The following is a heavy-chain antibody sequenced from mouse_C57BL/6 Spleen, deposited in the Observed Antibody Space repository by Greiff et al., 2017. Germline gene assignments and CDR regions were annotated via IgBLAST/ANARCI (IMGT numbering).Heavy chain of an antibody. J-gene: IGHJ3*01. V-gene: IGHV1-42*01. Sequence: EVKLVESGPELVKPGASVKISCKASGYSFTGYYMNWVKQSPEKSLEWIGEINPSTGGTTYNQKFKAKATLTVDKSSSTAYMQLKSLTSEDSAVYYCARSRGVYYYGPSFAYWGQGTLVTVSA. CDR2: INPSTGGT. D-gene: IGHD1-1*01. CDR3: ARSRGVYYYGPSFAY. CDR1: GYSFTGYY.